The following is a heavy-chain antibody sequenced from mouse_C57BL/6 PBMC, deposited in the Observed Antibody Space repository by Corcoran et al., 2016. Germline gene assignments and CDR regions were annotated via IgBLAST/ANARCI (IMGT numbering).Heavy chain of an antibody. J-gene: IGHJ4*01. CDR3: ARDPHYSKTAMDY. CDR2: INTYSGVP. CDR1: GYTFTTYG. Sequence: QIQLVQSGPELKKPGETVKISCKASGYTFTTYGMSWVKQAPGKGLKWMGWINTYSGVPTYADDFKGRFAFSLETSASTAYLQFNNLKNEDTATYFCARDPHYSKTAMDYWGQGTSVTVSS. V-gene: IGHV9-3*01. D-gene: IGHD2-5*01.